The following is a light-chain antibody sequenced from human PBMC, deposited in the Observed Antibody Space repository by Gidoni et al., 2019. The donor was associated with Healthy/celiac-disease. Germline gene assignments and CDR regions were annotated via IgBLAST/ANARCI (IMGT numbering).Light chain of an antibody. V-gene: IGKV3-11*01. CDR3: QQRSNWPWT. CDR1: QSVSSY. Sequence: IVLTQSPATLSLSPGEGATLSCRASQSVSSYLAWYQQKPGQAPRLLIYDASNMATGIPARFSGSGSGTDFTLTISSLQPEDFAVYYCQQRSNWPWTFGQGTKVEIK. CDR2: DAS. J-gene: IGKJ1*01.